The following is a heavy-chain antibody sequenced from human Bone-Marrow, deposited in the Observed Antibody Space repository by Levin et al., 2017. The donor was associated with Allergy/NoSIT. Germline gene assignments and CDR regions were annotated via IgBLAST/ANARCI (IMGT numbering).Heavy chain of an antibody. Sequence: HGESLKISCAASGFTFSSYAMSWVRQAPGKGLEWVSAISGSGGSTYYADSVKGRFTISRDNSKNTLYLQMNSLRAEDTAVYYCACSMVHCFDYWGQGTLVTVSS. J-gene: IGHJ4*02. CDR2: ISGSGGST. CDR1: GFTFSSYA. V-gene: IGHV3-23*01. CDR3: ACSMVHCFDY. D-gene: IGHD3-10*01.